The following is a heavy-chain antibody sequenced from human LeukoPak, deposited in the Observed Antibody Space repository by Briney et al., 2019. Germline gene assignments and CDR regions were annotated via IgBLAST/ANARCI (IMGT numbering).Heavy chain of an antibody. CDR2: INWNGGST. Sequence: GGSLRLSCAASGFTFDDYGMSWVRQAPGKGLEWVSGINWNGGSTGYADSVKGRFTISRDNAKNSLYLQMNSLRAEDTALYYCASGIAAAGLSYYYYYIDVWGKGTTVTVSS. V-gene: IGHV3-20*04. CDR1: GFTFDDYG. J-gene: IGHJ6*03. CDR3: ASGIAAAGLSYYYYYIDV. D-gene: IGHD6-13*01.